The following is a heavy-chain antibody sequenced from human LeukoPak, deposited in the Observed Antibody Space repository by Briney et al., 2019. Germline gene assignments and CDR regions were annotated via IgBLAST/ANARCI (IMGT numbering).Heavy chain of an antibody. J-gene: IGHJ3*02. V-gene: IGHV4-34*12. CDR3: ARFGSSTWYKGAFDI. CDR1: GGSITSNY. CDR2: IVHSGNT. Sequence: PSETLSLTCTVSGGSITSNYWSWIRQPPGKGLEWIGEIVHSGNTKYNPSLKSRVTILVDTSKNQFSLNLTSVTAADTAVYYCARFGSSTWYKGAFDIWGQGTMVTVAS. D-gene: IGHD6-13*01.